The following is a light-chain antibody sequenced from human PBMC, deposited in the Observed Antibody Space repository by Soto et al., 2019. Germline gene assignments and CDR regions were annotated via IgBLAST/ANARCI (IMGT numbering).Light chain of an antibody. CDR1: QGLNNY. Sequence: DIQMTQSPSSLSASVGHRVTITCRASQGLNNYLAWFQQKPGKAPKSLLYATSILQSGVPSKFIVGGSGTDFSLTISSLQPEDFATCYCLQYNSFPYTFGQGAKLQIK. V-gene: IGKV1-16*02. CDR3: LQYNSFPYT. CDR2: ATS. J-gene: IGKJ2*01.